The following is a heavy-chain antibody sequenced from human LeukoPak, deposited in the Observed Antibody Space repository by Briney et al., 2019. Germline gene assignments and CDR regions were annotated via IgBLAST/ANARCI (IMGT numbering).Heavy chain of an antibody. J-gene: IGHJ4*02. CDR1: GFTFSSYS. Sequence: GGSLRLSCAASGFTFSSYSMNWVRQAPGKGLEWVSSISSSSSYIYYADSVKGRFTISRDNAKNSLYLQMNSLRAEDTAVHYCARDGVPNWGFFDYWGQGTLVTVSS. CDR2: ISSSSSYI. CDR3: ARDGVPNWGFFDY. D-gene: IGHD7-27*01. V-gene: IGHV3-21*01.